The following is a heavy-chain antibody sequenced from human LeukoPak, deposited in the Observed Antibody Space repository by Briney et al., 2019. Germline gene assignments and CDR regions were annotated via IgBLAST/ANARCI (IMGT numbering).Heavy chain of an antibody. V-gene: IGHV3-30*04. J-gene: IGHJ4*02. D-gene: IGHD2-21*02. Sequence: GRSLRLSCAASGFTFRNYAMHWVRQGPGKGLEWVAVISYDGSHKYYADSVKGRFTISRDNSKNTMYLQMNSLRAEDTAVYYCAKDFVVVPGNVNYFGYWGQGTLVTVSS. CDR1: GFTFRNYA. CDR2: ISYDGSHK. CDR3: AKDFVVVPGNVNYFGY.